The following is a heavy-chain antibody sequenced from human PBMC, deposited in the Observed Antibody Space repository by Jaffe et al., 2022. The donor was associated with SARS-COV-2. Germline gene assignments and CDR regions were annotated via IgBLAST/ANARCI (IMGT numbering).Heavy chain of an antibody. CDR1: GFSFSYYG. CDR2: IGGGGSPT. CDR3: AIIGPVRGGADFDY. Sequence: EVQLAESGGGLVQPGGSLRLSCAASGFSFSYYGINWVRQAPGKGLEWVSYIGGGGSPTLYVDSVKGRFTISRDNAKNSLFLQMNSLRDDDTAVYYCAIIGPVRGGADFDYWGQGTLVTVSS. J-gene: IGHJ4*02. V-gene: IGHV3-48*02. D-gene: IGHD1-26*01.